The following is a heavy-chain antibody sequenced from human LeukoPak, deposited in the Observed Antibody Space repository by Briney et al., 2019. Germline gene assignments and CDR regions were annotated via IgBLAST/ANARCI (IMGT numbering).Heavy chain of an antibody. V-gene: IGHV3-23*01. CDR3: AKVHYYDSSGYYYQRMGDAFDI. J-gene: IGHJ3*02. CDR1: GFTFSSYA. Sequence: PGGSLRLSCAASGFTFSSYAMSWVRQAPGKGLEWVSAISGSGGSTYYADSVKGRFTISRDNSKNTLYLQMNSLRAEDTAVYYCAKVHYYDSSGYYYQRMGDAFDIWGQGTIVTVSS. CDR2: ISGSGGST. D-gene: IGHD3-22*01.